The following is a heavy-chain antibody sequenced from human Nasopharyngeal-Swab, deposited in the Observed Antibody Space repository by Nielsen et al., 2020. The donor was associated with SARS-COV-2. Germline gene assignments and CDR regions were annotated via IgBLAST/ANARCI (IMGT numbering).Heavy chain of an antibody. CDR2: INPNSGGT. V-gene: IGHV1-2*06. CDR1: GYTFTGYY. CDR3: ARTSQVTMVQGVTNYGMDV. J-gene: IGHJ6*02. D-gene: IGHD3-10*01. Sequence: ASVKVSCKAPGYTFTGYYMHWVRQAPGQGLEWMGRINPNSGGTNYAQKFQGRVTMTRDTSISTAYMELSRLRSDDTAVYYCARTSQVTMVQGVTNYGMDVWGQGTTVTVSS.